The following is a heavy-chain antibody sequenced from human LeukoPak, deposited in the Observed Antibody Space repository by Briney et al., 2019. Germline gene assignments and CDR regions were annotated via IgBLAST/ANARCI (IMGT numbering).Heavy chain of an antibody. CDR2: IYESGSD. V-gene: IGHV4-38-2*02. Sequence: PSETLSLTCTVSGYSISSGYYWGWSRPPPGKGLEGIGIIYESGSDYYNPSLKSRVTRSGDTSKNKLYLKLSSVTAADTAVYYCARDITVIQGPFDYWGQGTLVTVSS. J-gene: IGHJ4*02. CDR3: ARDITVIQGPFDY. D-gene: IGHD4-17*01. CDR1: GYSISSGYY.